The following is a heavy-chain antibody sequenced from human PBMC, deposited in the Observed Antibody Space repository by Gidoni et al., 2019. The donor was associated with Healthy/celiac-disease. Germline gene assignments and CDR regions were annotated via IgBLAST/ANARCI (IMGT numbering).Heavy chain of an antibody. CDR1: GGSSSSSSYS. D-gene: IGHD2-21*02. CDR2: IYYSGST. Sequence: QLQLQESGPGLVKPSETLSLTCTVSGGSSSSSSYSWGWIRQPPGKGLEWIGSIYYSGSTYYDPSLKSRVTISVDTSKNQFSLKLSSVTAADTAVYYCARDIQTGIVVVTAIHWYFDLWGRGTLVTVSS. CDR3: ARDIQTGIVVVTAIHWYFDL. J-gene: IGHJ2*01. V-gene: IGHV4-39*07.